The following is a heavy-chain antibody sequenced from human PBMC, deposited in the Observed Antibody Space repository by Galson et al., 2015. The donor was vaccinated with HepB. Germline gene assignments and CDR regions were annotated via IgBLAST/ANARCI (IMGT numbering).Heavy chain of an antibody. CDR2: ISSNSGYI. J-gene: IGHJ3*02. V-gene: IGHV3-21*06. CDR3: ASVGVNYYGSGSPTGPPDAFDI. D-gene: IGHD3-10*01. CDR1: GFTFSDYS. Sequence: SLRLSCAASGFTFSDYSMNWVRQAPGKGLEWVSFISSNSGYIYYRDSVKGRFTISRDNAKNSVYLQMNSLGAEDTAVYYCASVGVNYYGSGSPTGPPDAFDIWGQGTMVTVSS.